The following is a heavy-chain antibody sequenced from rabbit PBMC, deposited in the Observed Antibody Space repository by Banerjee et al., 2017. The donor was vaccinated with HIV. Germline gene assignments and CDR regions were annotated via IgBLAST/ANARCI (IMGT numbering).Heavy chain of an antibody. D-gene: IGHD2-1*01. CDR3: ARAHSYDDYREVNL. V-gene: IGHV1S7*01. Sequence: QLKESGGGLVQPGGSLKLSCKASGFDFSSYYMSWVRQAPGKGLEWIGYIDPVFGSTYYASWVNGRFTISSHNAQNTLYLQLNSLTAADTATYFCARAHSYDDYREVNLWGRAPSSPS. CDR2: IDPVFGST. J-gene: IGHJ4*01. CDR1: GFDFSSYY.